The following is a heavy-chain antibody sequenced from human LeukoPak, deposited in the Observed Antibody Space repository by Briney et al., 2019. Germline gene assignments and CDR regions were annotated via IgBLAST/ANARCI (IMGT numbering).Heavy chain of an antibody. V-gene: IGHV3-48*03. J-gene: IGHJ3*02. CDR2: ISSSGSII. CDR3: AKVYHYGGNYDAFDI. Sequence: PGGSLRLSCAASGFTFSSYEMNWVRQAPGKGLEWVSHISSSGSIIYYADSVKGRFTLSRDNAKNSLFLQMNSLRAEDTAVYYCAKVYHYGGNYDAFDIWGQGTMVTVSS. CDR1: GFTFSSYE. D-gene: IGHD2-21*01.